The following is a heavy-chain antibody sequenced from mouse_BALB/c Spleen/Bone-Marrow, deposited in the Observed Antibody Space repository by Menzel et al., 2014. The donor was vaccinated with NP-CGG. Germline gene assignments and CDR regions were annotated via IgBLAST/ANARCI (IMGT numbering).Heavy chain of an antibody. CDR2: INPYDGGT. CDR1: GYSFTGYT. CDR3: AREGGYDGYYPLVY. Sequence: EVQLQQSGPELVKPGASMKISCKASGYSFTGYTMNWVKQSHGKNLEWIGLINPYDGGTSYNQKFKGKATLTVDKSSSKAYMEFLSLTSEDSAVYYCAREGGYDGYYPLVYWGQGTLVTVSA. V-gene: IGHV1-18*01. J-gene: IGHJ3*01. D-gene: IGHD2-3*01.